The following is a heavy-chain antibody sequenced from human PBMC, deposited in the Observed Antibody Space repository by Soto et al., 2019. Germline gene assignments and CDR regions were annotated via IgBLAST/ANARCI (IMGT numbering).Heavy chain of an antibody. D-gene: IGHD6-19*01. V-gene: IGHV3-30-3*01. J-gene: IGHJ4*02. CDR2: ISYDGSNK. CDR3: ARDAEQWLVRVWYFDY. CDR1: GFTFSSYA. Sequence: GGSLRLSCAASGFTFSSYAMHWVRQAPGKGLEWVAVISYDGSNKYYADSVKGRFTISRDNSKNTLYLQMNSLRAEDTAVYYCARDAEQWLVRVWYFDYWGQGTLVTVSS.